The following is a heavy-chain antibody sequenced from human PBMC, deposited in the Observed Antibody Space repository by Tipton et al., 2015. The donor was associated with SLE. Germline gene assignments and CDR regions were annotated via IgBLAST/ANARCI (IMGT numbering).Heavy chain of an antibody. J-gene: IGHJ4*02. D-gene: IGHD1-26*01. Sequence: TLSLTCTVFGGSISSYYWSWIRQPAGKGLEWIGQIHSSGSTRYNPSIKSRITLSLDTSKNQFSLRVNSVTAADTAVYYCARGGGSYYDYWGQGTLVTVSS. CDR3: ARGGGSYYDY. V-gene: IGHV4-4*07. CDR2: IHSSGST. CDR1: GGSISSYY.